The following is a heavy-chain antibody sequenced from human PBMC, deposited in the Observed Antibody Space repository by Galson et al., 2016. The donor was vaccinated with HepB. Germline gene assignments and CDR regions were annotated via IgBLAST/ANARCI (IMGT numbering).Heavy chain of an antibody. J-gene: IGHJ4*02. Sequence: SLRLSCAASGFTFSSYGMHWVRQAPGKGLQWVAVISNDGRNRYSADSVRGRFTISVDTSKNHFSLKLSSVTAADTAVYYCARRLVHLWSLYWGQGTLVTVSS. CDR1: GFTFSSYG. CDR2: ISNDGRNR. D-gene: IGHD5-18*01. CDR3: ARRLVHLWSLY. V-gene: IGHV3-30*03.